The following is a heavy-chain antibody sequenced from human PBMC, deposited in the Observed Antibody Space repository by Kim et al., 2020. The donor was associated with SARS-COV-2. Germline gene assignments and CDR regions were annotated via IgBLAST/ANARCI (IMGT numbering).Heavy chain of an antibody. CDR1: GYNCTNYW. V-gene: IGHV5-51*01. CDR3: ARLWRGSKYSSSGGLDV. Sequence: GESLKISCEGSGYNCTNYWIGWVSRMPGKGLEWMGIIYPADSDIRYSPSFQGQVTISVDKSITTAYLQWRSLKASDTAMYYCARLWRGSKYSSSGGLDVWGQGTTVSVSS. J-gene: IGHJ6*02. CDR2: IYPADSDI. D-gene: IGHD6-6*01.